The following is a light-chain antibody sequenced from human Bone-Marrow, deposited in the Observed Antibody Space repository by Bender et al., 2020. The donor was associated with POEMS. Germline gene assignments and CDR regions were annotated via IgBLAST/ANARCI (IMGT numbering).Light chain of an antibody. J-gene: IGLJ1*01. V-gene: IGLV3-25*03. CDR2: RDT. CDR3: QSADSTGTYYV. Sequence: YELTQSPSVSVSPGQTARLTCSGDALPNLFAYWYQQKPGQAPLMVIYRDTERPSGVPQRLSGSKSGTTATLTINGGQEEDEADYYCQSADSTGTYYVFGNGTTVTVL. CDR1: ALPNLF.